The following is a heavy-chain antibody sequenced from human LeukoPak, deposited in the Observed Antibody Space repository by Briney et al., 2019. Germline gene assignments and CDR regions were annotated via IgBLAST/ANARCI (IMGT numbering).Heavy chain of an antibody. Sequence: GGSLRLSCAASGFTFSSYWMSWVRQAPGKGLEWVANIKQDGSEKYYVDSVKGRFTISRDNAKNSLYLQMNSLRAEDTAVYYCAKDRSLVRGVMPYYFDYWGQGTLVTVSS. CDR3: AKDRSLVRGVMPYYFDY. D-gene: IGHD3-10*01. CDR1: GFTFSSYW. CDR2: IKQDGSEK. V-gene: IGHV3-7*01. J-gene: IGHJ4*02.